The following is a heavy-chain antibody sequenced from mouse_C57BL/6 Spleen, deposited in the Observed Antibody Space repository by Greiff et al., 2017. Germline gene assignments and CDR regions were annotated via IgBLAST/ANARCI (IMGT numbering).Heavy chain of an antibody. Sequence: EVQLQQSGPELVKPGASVKISCKASGYTFTDYYMNWVKQSHGKSLEWIGDINPNNGGTSYNQKFKGKATLTVDKSSSTAYMELRSLTSEDSAVYYCAKVPFKGYYAMDYWGQGTSVTVSS. CDR1: GYTFTDYY. CDR3: AKVPFKGYYAMDY. V-gene: IGHV1-26*01. J-gene: IGHJ4*01. CDR2: INPNNGGT.